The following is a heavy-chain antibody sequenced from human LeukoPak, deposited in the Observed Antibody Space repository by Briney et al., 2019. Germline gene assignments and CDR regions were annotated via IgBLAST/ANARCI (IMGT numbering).Heavy chain of an antibody. Sequence: GASVKVSCKASGYTFTGYYMHWVRQAPGQGLEWMGWISPNSGDTDIAQKFQGRVTMTRDTPIATSYMEVDSLTSDDTAVYYCARESACGTTNCLAPADWLDPWGQGTLVIVSS. CDR1: GYTFTGYY. CDR3: ARESACGTTNCLAPADWLDP. J-gene: IGHJ5*02. D-gene: IGHD2-2*01. V-gene: IGHV1-2*02. CDR2: ISPNSGDT.